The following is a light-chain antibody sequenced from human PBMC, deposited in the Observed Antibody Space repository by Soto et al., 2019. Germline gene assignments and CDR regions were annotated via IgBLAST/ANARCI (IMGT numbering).Light chain of an antibody. CDR2: SNN. V-gene: IGLV1-44*01. Sequence: QSVLTQPPSASGTPGQRVTISCSGSSSNIGSNTVNWYQQLPGTAPKLLIYSNNQRPSGVPDRFSGSKSGTSASLAISGLQSEDEADYCCNSFTTSSTYVFGTGTKVTVL. CDR1: SSNIGSNT. CDR3: NSFTTSSTYV. J-gene: IGLJ1*01.